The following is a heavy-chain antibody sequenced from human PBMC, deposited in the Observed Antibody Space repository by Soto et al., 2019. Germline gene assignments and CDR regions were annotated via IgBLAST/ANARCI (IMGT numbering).Heavy chain of an antibody. D-gene: IGHD6-19*01. J-gene: IGHJ6*02. CDR3: AMLGGWSGGSSGMDV. CDR1: GLIFSDYH. Sequence: EVQLVESGGGLVQPGGSLRLSCAASGLIFSDYHMDWVRQAPGKGVEWVGRIRRKANSYTTEYAASVKGRSTISRDDSKNSLYLQMNSLKSEDTAVYYCAMLGGWSGGSSGMDVWGQGTTVTVSS. V-gene: IGHV3-72*01. CDR2: IRRKANSYTT.